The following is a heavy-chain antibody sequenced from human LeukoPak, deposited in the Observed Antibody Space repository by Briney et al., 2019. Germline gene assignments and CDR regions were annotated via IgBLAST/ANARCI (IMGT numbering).Heavy chain of an antibody. CDR2: ISSSSSTI. J-gene: IGHJ6*03. V-gene: IGHV3-48*01. D-gene: IGHD1-26*01. Sequence: GGSLRLSCAASGFTFSSYSMNWVRQAPGKGLEWVSYISSSSSTIYYADSVKGRFTISRDNAKNSLYLQMNSLRAEDTAVYYCAEQVGAQNWYYYYYMDVWGKGTTVTVSS. CDR3: AEQVGAQNWYYYYYMDV. CDR1: GFTFSSYS.